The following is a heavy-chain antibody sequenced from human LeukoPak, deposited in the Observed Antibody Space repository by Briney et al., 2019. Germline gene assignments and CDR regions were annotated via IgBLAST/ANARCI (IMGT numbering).Heavy chain of an antibody. V-gene: IGHV4-4*07. D-gene: IGHD2-21*01. CDR1: GGSISSYY. CDR2: IYTSGST. J-gene: IGHJ6*02. Sequence: SETLSLTCTVSGGSISSYYWSWIRQPAGKGLEWIGRIYTSGSTNYNPSLKSQVTMSVDTSKNQFSLKLSSVTAADTAVYYCARVGIYYYYYGMDVWGQGTTVTVSS. CDR3: ARVGIYYYYYGMDV.